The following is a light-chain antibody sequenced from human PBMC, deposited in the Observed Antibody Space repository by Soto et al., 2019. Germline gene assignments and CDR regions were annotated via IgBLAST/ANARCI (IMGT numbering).Light chain of an antibody. CDR3: GSFPTSSFYV. CDR2: EVT. Sequence: QSALTQPASVSGSPGQSITISCTGTSSDIGGHHFVSWYQQQSGKAPKLVIYEVTDRPSGVSDRFSGSKSGNTASLTISGFQPEDGADYYCGSFPTSSFYVFGIGTK. V-gene: IGLV2-14*01. J-gene: IGLJ1*01. CDR1: SSDIGGHHF.